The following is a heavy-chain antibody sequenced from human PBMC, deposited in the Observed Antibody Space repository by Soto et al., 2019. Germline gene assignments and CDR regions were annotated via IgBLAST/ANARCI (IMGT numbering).Heavy chain of an antibody. CDR1: GFTVRNAW. Sequence: EVQLVESGGGLVKPGGSLRLSCAASGFTVRNAWMSWVRQAPGKGLEWVGRIKSKRDGGAIDYAAPVTGRFILSRDDSKNVLYLPMNSLKTEDTAMYYGTVYGGKGAFDSWGQGTLVTVSS. J-gene: IGHJ4*02. V-gene: IGHV3-15*01. CDR2: IKSKRDGGAI. CDR3: TVYGGKGAFDS. D-gene: IGHD4-17*01.